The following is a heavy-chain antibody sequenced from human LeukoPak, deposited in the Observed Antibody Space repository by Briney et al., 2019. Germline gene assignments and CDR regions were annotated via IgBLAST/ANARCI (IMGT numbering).Heavy chain of an antibody. CDR3: ARAIDSSGYYSAYDY. CDR2: IIPILGIA. Sequence: GATVKVSCKASGGTFSSYAISWVRQAPGQGLEWMGGIIPILGIANYAQKFQGRVTITADKSTSTAYMELSSLRSEDTAVYYCARAIDSSGYYSAYDYWGQGTLVTVSS. J-gene: IGHJ4*02. V-gene: IGHV1-69*10. CDR1: GGTFSSYA. D-gene: IGHD3-22*01.